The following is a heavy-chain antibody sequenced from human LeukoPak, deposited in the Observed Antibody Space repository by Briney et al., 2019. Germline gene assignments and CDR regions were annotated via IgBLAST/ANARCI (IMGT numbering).Heavy chain of an antibody. D-gene: IGHD3-3*01. Sequence: GASVKVSCKASGYTFTSYDINWVRQATGQGLEWMGWMNPNSGNTGYAQKFQGRVTIARNTSISTAYMELSSLRSEDTAVYYCARGGPPYWYYDFWSGYSNWFDPWGQGTLVTVSS. CDR1: GYTFTSYD. V-gene: IGHV1-8*03. CDR3: ARGGPPYWYYDFWSGYSNWFDP. J-gene: IGHJ5*02. CDR2: MNPNSGNT.